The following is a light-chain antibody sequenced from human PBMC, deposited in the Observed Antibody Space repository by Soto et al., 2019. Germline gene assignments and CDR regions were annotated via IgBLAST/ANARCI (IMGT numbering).Light chain of an antibody. CDR3: GTWDSSLSAGYV. J-gene: IGLJ1*01. V-gene: IGLV1-51*01. CDR1: SSNIGNNY. Sequence: VLTQPPSVAAAPGHKVTISCSGSSSNIGNNYVSWYQQLPGTAPKLLIYDNNKRPSGIPDRFSGSKSGTSATLGITGLQTGDEADYYCGTWDSSLSAGYVFGTGTKVTVL. CDR2: DNN.